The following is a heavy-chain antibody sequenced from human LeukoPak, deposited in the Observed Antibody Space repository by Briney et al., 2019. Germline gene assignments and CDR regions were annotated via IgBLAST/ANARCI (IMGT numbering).Heavy chain of an antibody. J-gene: IGHJ4*02. CDR1: GFTFSSYW. Sequence: GGSLRLSCAASGFTFSSYWMSWVRQAPGKGLEWVANIKQDGSEKFYADSVKGRFTISRDNAKTSLYLQMRSLRAEDTAVYYCAKAFYGSGSYYMGYWGQGTLVTVSS. V-gene: IGHV3-7*03. CDR3: AKAFYGSGSYYMGY. CDR2: IKQDGSEK. D-gene: IGHD3-10*01.